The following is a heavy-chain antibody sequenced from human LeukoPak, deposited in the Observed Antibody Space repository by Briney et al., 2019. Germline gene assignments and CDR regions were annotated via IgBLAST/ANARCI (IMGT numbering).Heavy chain of an antibody. CDR2: IYYSGST. Sequence: SETLSLTCTVSGGSISSSSYYWDWIRQPPGKGLEWIGSIYYSGSTYYNPSLKSRVTISVDTSKNQFSLKLISVTVADTAIYYCARGQGATVPQVGKNWFDPWGQGTRVTVSS. D-gene: IGHD1-26*01. CDR3: ARGQGATVPQVGKNWFDP. J-gene: IGHJ5*02. V-gene: IGHV4-39*07. CDR1: GGSISSSSYY.